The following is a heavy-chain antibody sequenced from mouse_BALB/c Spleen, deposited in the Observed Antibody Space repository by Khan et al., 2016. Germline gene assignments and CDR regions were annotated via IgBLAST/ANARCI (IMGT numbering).Heavy chain of an antibody. CDR3: ASQGFDGMDY. CDR1: GFTFSTYG. Sequence: EVELVESGGDLVKPGESLKLSCAASGFTFSTYGMSWVRQTPDKRLEWVATISTGGSYTYYPDSVKGRFTISRDHAKNTLYLQMSSLKSEDTAMYYCASQGFDGMDYWGQGTSVTVSS. V-gene: IGHV5-6*01. CDR2: ISTGGSYT. J-gene: IGHJ4*01. D-gene: IGHD3-1*01.